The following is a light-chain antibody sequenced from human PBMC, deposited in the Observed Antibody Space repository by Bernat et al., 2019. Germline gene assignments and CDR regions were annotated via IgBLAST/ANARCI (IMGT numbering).Light chain of an antibody. J-gene: IGKJ1*01. CDR1: QSLVHTDGNTY. Sequence: DVVMTQSPLSLLVTLGQPASISCRSSQSLVHTDGNTYLNWFHQRPGQPPRRLIHKVSNRDSGIPDRFSGSGSGTYFTLEISRVEAEDAGLYYCMHDTHWPLWTFGQGTTVEIE. CDR3: MHDTHWPLWT. V-gene: IGKV2-30*02. CDR2: KVS.